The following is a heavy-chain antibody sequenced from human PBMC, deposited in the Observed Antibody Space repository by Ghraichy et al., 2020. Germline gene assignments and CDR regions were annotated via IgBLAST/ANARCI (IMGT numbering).Heavy chain of an antibody. CDR1: GGSISSYY. J-gene: IGHJ1*01. CDR2: IYYSGST. Sequence: SETLSLTCTVSGGSISSYYWSWIRQPPGKGLEWIGFIYYSGSTNYNPSLKSRVTISVDTSKNQFSLKLSSVTAADTAVYYCARGGGVLRFLEGVEYFQHWGQGTLVTVSS. D-gene: IGHD3-3*01. CDR3: ARGGGVLRFLEGVEYFQH. V-gene: IGHV4-59*01.